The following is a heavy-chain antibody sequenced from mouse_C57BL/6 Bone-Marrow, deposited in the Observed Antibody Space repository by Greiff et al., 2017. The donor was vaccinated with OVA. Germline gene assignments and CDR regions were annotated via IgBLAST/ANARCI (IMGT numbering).Heavy chain of an antibody. CDR1: GYTFTSSW. V-gene: IGHV1-74*01. CDR3: AIDGYYVVHYYAMDY. J-gene: IGHJ4*01. Sequence: VPLPQPGAELVKPGASVQVSCKASGYTFTSSWMPWVKPRPGQGLEWIGRIHPSDSDTTYNQKFKGKATLTLDKSSSTAYLQLSSLTSEDSAVYYCAIDGYYVVHYYAMDYWGQGTSVTVSS. D-gene: IGHD2-3*01. CDR2: IHPSDSDT.